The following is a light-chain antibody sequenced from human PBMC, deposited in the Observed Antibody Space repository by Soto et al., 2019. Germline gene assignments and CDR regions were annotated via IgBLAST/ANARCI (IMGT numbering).Light chain of an antibody. Sequence: EIVLTQSPGTLSLSPGERATLSCRASQSVSSSYLAWYQQKPGQAPRLLIYGASSRATGIPDRFSGSGSGTDFTLTISRLEPEVFAVYYCQQYGSSPLGGFGQGTRGEIK. CDR2: GAS. J-gene: IGKJ1*01. CDR1: QSVSSSY. CDR3: QQYGSSPLGG. V-gene: IGKV3-20*01.